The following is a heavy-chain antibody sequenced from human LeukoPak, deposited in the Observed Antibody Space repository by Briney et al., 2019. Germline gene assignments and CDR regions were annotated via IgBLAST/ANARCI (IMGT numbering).Heavy chain of an antibody. CDR2: IYHSGST. J-gene: IGHJ4*02. CDR3: ARGSGWYFVY. Sequence: SETLSLTCTVTGDSVSSGRSYWSWIRQPPGKGLEWIGYIYHSGSTNYNPSLKNRVTISLDTSKNQFSLKLSSVTAADTAVYYCARGSGWYFVYWGQGTLVTVSS. D-gene: IGHD6-19*01. V-gene: IGHV4-61*01. CDR1: GDSVSSGRSY.